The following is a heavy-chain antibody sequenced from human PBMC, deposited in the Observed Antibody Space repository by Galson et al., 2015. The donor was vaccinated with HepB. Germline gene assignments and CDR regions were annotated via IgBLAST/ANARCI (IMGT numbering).Heavy chain of an antibody. CDR1: GFTFSKAW. CDR2: IKSKADGATT. D-gene: IGHD2-21*02. CDR3: ATASVTYFDY. Sequence: SLRLSCAASGFTFSKAWMTWIRQAPGKGLQWVGRIKSKADGATTEYAASVKDRFTISRDDSKNKFYLQMNSLNSEDTAVYYCATASVTYFDYWGLGTRVIVSS. V-gene: IGHV3-15*01. J-gene: IGHJ4*02.